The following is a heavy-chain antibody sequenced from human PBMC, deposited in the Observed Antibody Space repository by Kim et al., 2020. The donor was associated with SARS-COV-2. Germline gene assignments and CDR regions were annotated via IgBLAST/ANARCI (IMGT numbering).Heavy chain of an antibody. D-gene: IGHD3-10*01. CDR3: ARGTYYYGSGSYGWFDP. V-gene: IGHV1-69*13. Sequence: SVKVSCKASGGTFSSYAISWVRQAPGQGLEWMGGIIPIFGTANYAQKFQGRVTITADESTSTAYMELSSLRSEDTAVYYCARGTYYYGSGSYGWFDPWGQGTLVTVSS. J-gene: IGHJ5*02. CDR1: GGTFSSYA. CDR2: IIPIFGTA.